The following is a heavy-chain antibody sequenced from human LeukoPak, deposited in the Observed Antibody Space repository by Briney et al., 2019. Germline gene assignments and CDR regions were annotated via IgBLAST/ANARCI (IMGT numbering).Heavy chain of an antibody. CDR1: GGSISSSSYY. CDR2: IYYSGST. Sequence: SETLSLTCTVSGGSISSSSYYWGWIRQPPGKGLEWIGSIYYSGSTHYNPSLKSRFTISVDTSKNQFSLKLSSVTAADTAVYYCAREREMATTNYWGQGTLVTVSS. D-gene: IGHD5-24*01. V-gene: IGHV4-39*07. CDR3: AREREMATTNY. J-gene: IGHJ4*02.